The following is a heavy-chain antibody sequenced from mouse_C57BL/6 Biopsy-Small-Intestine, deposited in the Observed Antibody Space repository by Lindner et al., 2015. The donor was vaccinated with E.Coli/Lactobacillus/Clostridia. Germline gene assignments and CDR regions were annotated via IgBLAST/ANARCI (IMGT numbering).Heavy chain of an antibody. V-gene: IGHV1-84*02. CDR2: INAGNGNT. Sequence: SVKVSCKASGYTFTTYAMHWVRQAPGQRLEWMGWINAGNGNTKYSQKFQGRVTITRDTSANTAYMELSSLRSEDTAVYYCARDSLDYDSSGRLNWFDPWGQGTLVTVSS. J-gene: IGHJ4*01. CDR1: GYTFTTYA. CDR3: ARDSLDYDSSGRLNWFDP. D-gene: IGHD2-4*01.